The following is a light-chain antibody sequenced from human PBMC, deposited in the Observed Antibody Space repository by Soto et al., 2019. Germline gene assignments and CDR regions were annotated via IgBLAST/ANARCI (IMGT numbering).Light chain of an antibody. CDR1: SSDVGNYNY. V-gene: IGLV2-8*01. J-gene: IGLJ1*01. Sequence: QSVLTQPPSGSGSPGQSVTISWSGTSSDVGNYNYVSWYQQHPGKAPKLMIYEVFKRPSGVPDRFSGSKSGNTASLTVSGLQAEDEADYYCSSYAGSNNYVFGTGTKVTVL. CDR2: EVF. CDR3: SSYAGSNNYV.